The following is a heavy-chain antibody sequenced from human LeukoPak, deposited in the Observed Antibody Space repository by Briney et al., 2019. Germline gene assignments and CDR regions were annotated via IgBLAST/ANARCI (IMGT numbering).Heavy chain of an antibody. V-gene: IGHV4-39*01. CDR2: IYYSGST. Sequence: SETLSLTCTVSGGSISSSSYYWGWIRQPPRKGLEWIGSIYYSGSTYYNPSLNTRVTISVDTSKNQFSLKLSSVTAADTAVYYCARWSSAAVDYWGQGTLVTVSS. J-gene: IGHJ4*02. CDR1: GGSISSSSYY. D-gene: IGHD6-19*01. CDR3: ARWSSAAVDY.